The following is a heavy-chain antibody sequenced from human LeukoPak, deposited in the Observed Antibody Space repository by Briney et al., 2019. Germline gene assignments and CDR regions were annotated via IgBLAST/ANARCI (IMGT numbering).Heavy chain of an antibody. CDR2: ISSSGSTI. Sequence: GGSLRLSCAASGFTFSSYSVNWVRQAPGKGLEWVSYISSSGSTIYYADSVKGRFTISRDNAKNSLYLQMNSLRAEDTAVYYCARASVRYFDWLLAPFDYWGQGTLVTVSS. CDR3: ARASVRYFDWLLAPFDY. V-gene: IGHV3-48*04. D-gene: IGHD3-9*01. CDR1: GFTFSSYS. J-gene: IGHJ4*02.